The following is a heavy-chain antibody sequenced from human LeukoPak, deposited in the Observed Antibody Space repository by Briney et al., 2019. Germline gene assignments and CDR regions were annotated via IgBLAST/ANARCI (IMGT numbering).Heavy chain of an antibody. J-gene: IGHJ3*02. CDR1: GGSISSGGYY. V-gene: IGHV4-31*03. Sequence: PSQTLSLTCTVSGGSISSGGYYWSWIRQHPGKGLEWIGHIYYSGSTYYNPSLKSRVTISVDTSKNQFSLKLSSVTAADTAVYYCASSIYFLYAFDIWGQGTMVTVSS. CDR3: ASSIYFLYAFDI. CDR2: IYYSGST. D-gene: IGHD3-9*01.